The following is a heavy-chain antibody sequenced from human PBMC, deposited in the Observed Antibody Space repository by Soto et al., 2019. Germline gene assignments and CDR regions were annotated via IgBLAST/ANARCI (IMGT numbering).Heavy chain of an antibody. CDR2: ISGSGDYT. CDR3: AKDSRSHPQGWFDP. CDR1: GFTFSSYA. D-gene: IGHD2-15*01. Sequence: EVQLLESGGGLVQPGGSLRLSCAASGFTFSSYAMTWVRQAPGKGLEWVSAISGSGDYTYFADSVKGRFTISRDNSKDNLYLQMSSLRVEDTAIYYCAKDSRSHPQGWFDPWGQGTLVTVSS. J-gene: IGHJ5*02. V-gene: IGHV3-23*01.